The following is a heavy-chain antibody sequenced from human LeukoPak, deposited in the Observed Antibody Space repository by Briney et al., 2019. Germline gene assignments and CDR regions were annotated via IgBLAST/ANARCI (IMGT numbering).Heavy chain of an antibody. CDR1: GFTFNNYA. Sequence: GGSLRLSCAASGFTFNNYAMAWVHQAPGRGLEWFSGISGSGGSTFYSAKGRFTISRDNSKNTLFLQMNRLRAEDTAIYYCAKAGEYCPDGSCYSENYYFDYWGQGTLVTASS. CDR3: AKAGEYCPDGSCYSENYYFDY. D-gene: IGHD2-15*01. CDR2: ISGSGGST. V-gene: IGHV3-23*01. J-gene: IGHJ4*02.